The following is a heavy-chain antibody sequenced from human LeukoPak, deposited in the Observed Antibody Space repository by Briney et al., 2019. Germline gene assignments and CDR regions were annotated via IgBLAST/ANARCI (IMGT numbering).Heavy chain of an antibody. CDR2: IYASGSN. Sequence: SETLSLTCTVSGGSVNSYYWSWIRQPAGKGLEWIGHIYASGSNDYNPSLKSRVTMSLDMAKNQFSLRLTSVTAADTAVYYCARDSGGGVQLSLDYWGQGTLVTVSS. V-gene: IGHV4-4*07. CDR3: ARDSGGGVQLSLDY. CDR1: GGSVNSYY. J-gene: IGHJ4*02. D-gene: IGHD5-18*01.